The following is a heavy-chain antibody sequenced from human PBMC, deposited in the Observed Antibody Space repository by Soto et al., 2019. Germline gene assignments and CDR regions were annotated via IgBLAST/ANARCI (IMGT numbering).Heavy chain of an antibody. CDR2: IIPIFGTV. CDR3: AKGAVAGTPTSYYYSGMDV. CDR1: GGTFRTYA. D-gene: IGHD6-19*01. V-gene: IGHV1-69*12. Sequence: QVQLLQSGAEVEKPGSSVRVSCEASGGTFRTYAISWVRQAPGQGLEWMGEIIPIFGTVNYAQKFQGRVTSTADESTTTVYMDLRSLRSEDTAVYYCAKGAVAGTPTSYYYSGMDVWGQGTTVTVSS. J-gene: IGHJ6*02.